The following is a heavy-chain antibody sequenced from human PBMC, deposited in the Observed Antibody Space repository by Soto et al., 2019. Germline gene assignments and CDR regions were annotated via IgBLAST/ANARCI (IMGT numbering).Heavy chain of an antibody. J-gene: IGHJ2*01. V-gene: IGHV4-59*01. D-gene: IGHD2-21*01. CDR1: GGSISSYY. CDR3: ARRGFGGDWYFDL. Sequence: QVQLQESGPGLVKPSETLSLTCTVSGGSISSYYWSWIRQPPGKGLEWIGYIYYSGSTTYNPSLKSRVTISVDTSKNQFSLKLSAVTAADTAVYYCARRGFGGDWYFDLWGRGTLVTVSS. CDR2: IYYSGST.